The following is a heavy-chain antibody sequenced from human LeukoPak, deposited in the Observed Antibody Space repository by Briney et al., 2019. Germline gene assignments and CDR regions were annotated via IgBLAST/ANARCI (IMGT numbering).Heavy chain of an antibody. CDR3: ARSYGGNPMYFFDS. CDR1: GGSFSNYY. Sequence: SETLPLTCTVSGGSFSNYYWSWIRQPAGEGLEWIGRIYASGTTNYNPSLKSRVSISMDQSMNQVSLKLRSVTAADTAAYYCARSYGGNPMYFFDSWGHGTLVTVSS. J-gene: IGHJ4*01. V-gene: IGHV4-4*07. D-gene: IGHD4-23*01. CDR2: IYASGTT.